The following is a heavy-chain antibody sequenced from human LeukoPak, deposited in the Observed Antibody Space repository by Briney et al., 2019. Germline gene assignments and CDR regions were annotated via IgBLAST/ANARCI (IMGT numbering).Heavy chain of an antibody. CDR1: GGTFSSYA. Sequence: SVKVSCKASGGTFSSYAISWVRQAPGQGLEWMGRIIPILGIANYAQKFQGRVTITADKSTSTAYMELSSLRPEDTAVYYCARDGYCGGDCYVDYWGQGTLVTVSS. V-gene: IGHV1-69*04. J-gene: IGHJ4*02. CDR3: ARDGYCGGDCYVDY. D-gene: IGHD2-21*02. CDR2: IIPILGIA.